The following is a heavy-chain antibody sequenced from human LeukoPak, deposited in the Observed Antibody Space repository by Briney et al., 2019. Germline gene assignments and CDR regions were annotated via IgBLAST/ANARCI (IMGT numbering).Heavy chain of an antibody. Sequence: ASVKVSCKASGYTFTSYYMHWVRQAPGQGLEWMGIINPSGGSTSYAQKFQGRVTMTRDTSTSTVYMELSSLRSEDTAVYYCARDAGRLLEFEGRYYYYYGMDVWGQGTTVTVSS. CDR2: INPSGGST. V-gene: IGHV1-46*01. D-gene: IGHD3-3*01. CDR1: GYTFTSYY. J-gene: IGHJ6*02. CDR3: ARDAGRLLEFEGRYYYYYGMDV.